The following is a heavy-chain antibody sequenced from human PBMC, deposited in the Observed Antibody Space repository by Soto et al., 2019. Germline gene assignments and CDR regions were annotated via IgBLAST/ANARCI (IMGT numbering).Heavy chain of an antibody. CDR2: IWYDGSNK. CDR1: GFTFSSYG. V-gene: IGHV3-33*01. J-gene: IGHJ4*02. Sequence: GGSLRLSCAASGFTFSSYGMHWVRQAPGKGLEWVAVIWYDGSNKYYADSVKGRFTISRDNSKNTLYLQMNSLRAEDTAVYYCAGGWDSYGNEYDSSGYYSDYWGQGTLVPVSS. D-gene: IGHD3-22*01. CDR3: AGGWDSYGNEYDSSGYYSDY.